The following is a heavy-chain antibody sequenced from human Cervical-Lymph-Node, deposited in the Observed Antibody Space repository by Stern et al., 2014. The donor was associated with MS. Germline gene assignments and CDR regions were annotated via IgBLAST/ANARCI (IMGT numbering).Heavy chain of an antibody. J-gene: IGHJ6*02. Sequence: VQLEESGAEVKKPGASVKVSCKASGGTFSSYAISWVRQAPGQGLEWMGEIIHIFGTANYAQKSQGRVTITADESTSTAYMELSSLRSEDTAVYYCARGELKEGLVRGMDVWGQGTTVTVSS. CDR1: GGTFSSYA. CDR2: IIHIFGTA. D-gene: IGHD1-7*01. CDR3: ARGELKEGLVRGMDV. V-gene: IGHV1-69*01.